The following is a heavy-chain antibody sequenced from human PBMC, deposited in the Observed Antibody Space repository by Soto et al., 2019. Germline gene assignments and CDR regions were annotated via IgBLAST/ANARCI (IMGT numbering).Heavy chain of an antibody. J-gene: IGHJ4*02. D-gene: IGHD2-15*01. CDR2: IRDSGSEK. CDR3: ARVPGTARWWDF. Sequence: RLSCAASGFTFSTYAMSWVRQAPGKGLEWVSSIRDSGSEKWYGDSVKGRFTISRDNARNTLYLQMNSLRAEDTAVYYCARVPGTARWWDFWGQGTLVTVSS. V-gene: IGHV3-7*01. CDR1: GFTFSTYA.